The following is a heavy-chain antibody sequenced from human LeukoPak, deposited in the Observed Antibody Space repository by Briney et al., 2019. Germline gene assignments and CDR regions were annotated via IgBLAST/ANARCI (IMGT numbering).Heavy chain of an antibody. D-gene: IGHD1-26*01. Sequence: GASVKVSCKASGYTFTGYYMHWVRQAPGQGLEWMGWINPNSGGTNYAQKFQGRVTMTRDTSISTAYMELSRLRSDDTAVYYCARFREVGATPGGDAFDIWGQGTMVTVSS. J-gene: IGHJ3*02. CDR3: ARFREVGATPGGDAFDI. CDR2: INPNSGGT. V-gene: IGHV1-2*02. CDR1: GYTFTGYY.